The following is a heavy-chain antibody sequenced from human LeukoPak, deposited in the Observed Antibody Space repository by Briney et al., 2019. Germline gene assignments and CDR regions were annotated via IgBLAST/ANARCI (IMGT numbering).Heavy chain of an antibody. CDR3: ARDTFGGVIVSLDDPFDI. CDR2: ISSSGSTI. V-gene: IGHV3-48*03. D-gene: IGHD3-16*02. Sequence: GGSLRLSCAASGFTFSSYEVNWVRQAPGKGLERVSYISSSGSTIYYPDSVKGRFTISRDNAKNSLYLQMNSLRAEDTAVYYCARDTFGGVIVSLDDPFDIWGQGTMVTVSS. J-gene: IGHJ3*02. CDR1: GFTFSSYE.